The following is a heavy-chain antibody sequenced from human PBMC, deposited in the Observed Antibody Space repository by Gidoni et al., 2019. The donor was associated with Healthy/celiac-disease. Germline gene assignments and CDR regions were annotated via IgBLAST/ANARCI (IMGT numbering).Heavy chain of an antibody. CDR2: INPNSGGT. Sequence: QVQLVQSGAEVKKPGASVKVSCKASGYTFTGYYMHWVRQAPGQGCEWMGWINPNSGGTNYAQKFQGRVTRTRETSTSTAYMELSRLRSDDTAVYYCASFAGFWSGYYHDYWGQGTLVTVSS. J-gene: IGHJ4*02. CDR3: ASFAGFWSGYYHDY. V-gene: IGHV1-2*02. D-gene: IGHD3-3*01. CDR1: GYTFTGYY.